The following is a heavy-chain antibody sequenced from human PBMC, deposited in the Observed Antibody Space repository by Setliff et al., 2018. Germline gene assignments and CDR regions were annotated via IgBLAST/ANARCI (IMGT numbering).Heavy chain of an antibody. D-gene: IGHD2-2*01. CDR1: GYTFTSYA. CDR3: ARYRVVPAALNWFDP. V-gene: IGHV1-69*06. J-gene: IGHJ5*02. CDR2: IIPIFGTA. Sequence: EASVKVSCKASGYTFTSYAISWVRQAPGQGLEWMGRIIPIFGTANYAQKFQGRVTITADKSTSTAYMELSSLRSEDTAVYYCARYRVVPAALNWFDPWGQGTLVTVSS.